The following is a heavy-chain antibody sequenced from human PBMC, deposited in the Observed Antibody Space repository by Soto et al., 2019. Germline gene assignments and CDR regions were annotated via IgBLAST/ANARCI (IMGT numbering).Heavy chain of an antibody. CDR2: IYYSGST. CDR1: CVSSSSTRYY. J-gene: IGHJ5*02. CDR3: ARKVGANNGALWS. Sequence: SETLSLTCTVSCVSSSSTRYYWGWIRRPPGKGLEWIASIYYSGSTYYNPSLRSRVTISVDTSKHQFSLKLSSVTAADTAVYYCARKVGANNGALWSWGQGILVT. D-gene: IGHD1-26*01. V-gene: IGHV4-39*01.